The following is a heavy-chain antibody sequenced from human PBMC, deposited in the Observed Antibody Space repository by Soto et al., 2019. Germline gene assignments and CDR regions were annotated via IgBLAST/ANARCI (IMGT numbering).Heavy chain of an antibody. CDR1: GFSLSTSGVG. CDR3: AHVLVVVANYGMDS. J-gene: IGHJ6*02. D-gene: IGHD2-15*01. CDR2: IYWDDDK. V-gene: IGHV2-5*02. Sequence: QITLKESGPTLVKPTQTLTLTCTFPGFSLSTSGVGVGWIRPPPGTTLEWLALIYWDDDKRYSPSLTSRLTITKETSKNQGVRTSTNMDHVDIATYYCAHVLVVVANYGMDSWGEGTTVTVS.